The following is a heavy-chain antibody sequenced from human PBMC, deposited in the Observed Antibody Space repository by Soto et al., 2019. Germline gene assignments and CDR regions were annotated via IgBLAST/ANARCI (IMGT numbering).Heavy chain of an antibody. D-gene: IGHD3-10*01. J-gene: IGHJ4*02. CDR2: INHSGST. Sequence: PSETLSLTYAVYGGSFSDYYWSWIRQPPGKGLEWIGEINHSGSTNYNPSLKSRVTISVDTSKNQFSLKLSSVTAADTAVYYCARVVGSSGDYFDYWGQGTLVTVSS. CDR1: GGSFSDYY. V-gene: IGHV4-34*01. CDR3: ARVVGSSGDYFDY.